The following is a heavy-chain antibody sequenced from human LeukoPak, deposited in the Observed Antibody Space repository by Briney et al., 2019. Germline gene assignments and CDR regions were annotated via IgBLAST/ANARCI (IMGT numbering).Heavy chain of an antibody. CDR1: GFTFSSYW. V-gene: IGHV3-74*01. J-gene: IGHJ4*02. D-gene: IGHD5-18*01. CDR3: ARVYDSYGYGPDY. CDR2: INSDASTT. Sequence: QSGGPLRLPCGPSGFTFSSYWMHWVRQAPGEGMVWVSRINSDASTTSNADSERGRFSIARDNAKTTLYLQMNSLRAEDTAVYYCARVYDSYGYGPDYWGQGALVTVSS.